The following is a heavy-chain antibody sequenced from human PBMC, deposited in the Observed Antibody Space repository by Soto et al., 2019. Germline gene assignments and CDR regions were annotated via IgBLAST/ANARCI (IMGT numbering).Heavy chain of an antibody. D-gene: IGHD6-19*01. CDR1: GFTFSDYA. CDR2: VSHDGRNT. Sequence: VQLVESGGGVVQPGRSLRLSCAASGFTFSDYAMHWVRQAPGKGLEWVAVVSHDGRNTDYADSVKGPFTISRDSSKNTVSLEMPSLRAEATAVYYCAKGGRQWLVTSDFNYWGQGALVTVSS. J-gene: IGHJ4*02. V-gene: IGHV3-30*18. CDR3: AKGGRQWLVTSDFNY.